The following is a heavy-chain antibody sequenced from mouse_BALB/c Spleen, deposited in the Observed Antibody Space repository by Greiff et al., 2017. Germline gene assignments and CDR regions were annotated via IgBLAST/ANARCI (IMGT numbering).Heavy chain of an antibody. V-gene: IGHV1S29*02. Sequence: EVQLQQSGPELVKPGASVKISCKASGYTFTDYNMHWVQQSHGKRLEWIGYIYPYNGGTCYNEKFKSKGTLTVDNTSSTVYMELRSLTSEDSAVYYCARWAAHYYDYGAMDYWGQGTSVTVSS. CDR1: GYTFTDYN. D-gene: IGHD1-2*01. CDR3: ARWAAHYYDYGAMDY. J-gene: IGHJ4*01. CDR2: IYPYNGGT.